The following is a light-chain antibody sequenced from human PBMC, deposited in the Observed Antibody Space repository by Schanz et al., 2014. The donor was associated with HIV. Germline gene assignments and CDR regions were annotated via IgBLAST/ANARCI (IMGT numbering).Light chain of an antibody. CDR1: SSDIGGYDV. J-gene: IGLJ3*02. V-gene: IGLV2-14*03. Sequence: QAALTQPASVSGSPGQSITISCTGTSSDIGGYDVVSWYQQHPDKAPKLIIYDVTTRPSGISYRFSGSKSGNTASLTISGLQAEDEAYYYCSSFRNTNTVVFGGGTKLTVL. CDR3: SSFRNTNTVV. CDR2: DVT.